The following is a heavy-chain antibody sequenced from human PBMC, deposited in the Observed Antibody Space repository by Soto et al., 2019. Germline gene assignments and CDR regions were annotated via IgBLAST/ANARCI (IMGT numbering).Heavy chain of an antibody. CDR2: IVGRGGTT. J-gene: IGHJ4*02. D-gene: IGHD2-2*01. Sequence: GGSLRLSCAASGFTFSSYAMSWVRQAPGKGLEWVSAIVGRGGTTYYADSVKGRFTISRDNSKNTLYLQMNSLRAEDTAVYYCAKPHFEGTVIVPGPYWGQGTLVTVSA. V-gene: IGHV3-23*01. CDR1: GFTFSSYA. CDR3: AKPHFEGTVIVPGPY.